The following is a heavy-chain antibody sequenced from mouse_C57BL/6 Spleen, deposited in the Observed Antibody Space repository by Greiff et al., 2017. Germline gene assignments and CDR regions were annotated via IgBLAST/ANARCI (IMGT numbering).Heavy chain of an antibody. CDR2: IRLKSDNYAT. CDR3: TRGDY. J-gene: IGHJ4*01. CDR1: GFTFSNYW. Sequence: EVQLVESGGGLVHPGGSMKLSCVASGFTFSNYWMNWVRQSPEKGLEWVAQIRLKSDNYATHYAESVKGRFTISRDDSKSSVYLQMNNLRAEDTGIYYCTRGDYWGQGTSVTVSS. V-gene: IGHV6-3*01.